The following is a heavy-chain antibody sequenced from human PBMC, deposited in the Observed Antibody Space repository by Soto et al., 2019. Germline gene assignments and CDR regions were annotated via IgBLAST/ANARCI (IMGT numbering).Heavy chain of an antibody. CDR1: GYTFTSYD. CDR2: MNPNSGNT. CDR3: ASAITDYTRYYDYDCMDV. Sequence: ASVKVSCKASGYTFTSYDINWVRQATGQGLEWMGWMNPNSGNTGYAQKFQGRVTMTRNTSISTAYMELSSLRSEDTAVYYCASAITDYTRYYDYDCMDVWGKGTTVTVSS. V-gene: IGHV1-8*01. J-gene: IGHJ6*04. D-gene: IGHD4-4*01.